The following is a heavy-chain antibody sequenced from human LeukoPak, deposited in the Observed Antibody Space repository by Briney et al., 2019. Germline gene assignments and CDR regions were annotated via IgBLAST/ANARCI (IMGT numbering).Heavy chain of an antibody. CDR1: GFTFSNYS. CDR2: ISGGGGRT. D-gene: IGHD2-2*02. J-gene: IGHJ4*02. V-gene: IGHV3-23*01. Sequence: GGSLRLSCAASGFTFSNYSMSWVRQAPGKGLEWVSAISGGGGRTYYADSVKGRFTISRDNSKNTLYLQMNSLRAEDTAVYYCAKKEAVLYSDYWGQGTLVTVSS. CDR3: AKKEAVLYSDY.